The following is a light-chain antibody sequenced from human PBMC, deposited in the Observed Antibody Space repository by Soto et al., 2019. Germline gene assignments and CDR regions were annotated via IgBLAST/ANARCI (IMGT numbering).Light chain of an antibody. Sequence: DSQMTQSPSTLAASEGDRVTITCRASQSISSWLAWYQQKPGKAPKLLIYKASSLESGVPSRFSGSGSGTEFTLTISSLQPDDFATYYCQQYNSYPRKTFGQGTKVDIK. CDR3: QQYNSYPRKT. V-gene: IGKV1-5*03. CDR1: QSISSW. CDR2: KAS. J-gene: IGKJ1*01.